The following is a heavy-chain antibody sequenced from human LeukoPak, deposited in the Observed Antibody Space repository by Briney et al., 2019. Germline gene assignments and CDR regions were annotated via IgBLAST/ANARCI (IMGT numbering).Heavy chain of an antibody. CDR3: AKALGGVNYYYMDV. D-gene: IGHD3-16*01. Sequence: PGGSLRLSCVASGIMFSGSGMRWVRQTPGKGLERGTFIRGDRSNEKYIDSVRGRLTISRDNSKNTLYLQMDSLRVEDTAVYYCAKALGGVNYYYMDVWGKGTTVIVSS. V-gene: IGHV3-30*02. CDR1: GIMFSGSG. J-gene: IGHJ6*03. CDR2: IRGDRSNE.